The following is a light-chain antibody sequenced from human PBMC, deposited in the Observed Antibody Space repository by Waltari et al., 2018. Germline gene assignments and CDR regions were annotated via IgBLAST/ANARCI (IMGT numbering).Light chain of an antibody. CDR2: DVS. CDR1: SSAVGGYNY. Sequence: QSALTQPASVSGSPGQSITIPCPGTSSAVGGYNYVSWYQQPPGKAPKLMIYDVSNRPSGVSNRFSGSKSGNTASLTISGLQAEDEADYYCSSYTSSSTYVFGTGTKVTVL. J-gene: IGLJ1*01. CDR3: SSYTSSSTYV. V-gene: IGLV2-14*03.